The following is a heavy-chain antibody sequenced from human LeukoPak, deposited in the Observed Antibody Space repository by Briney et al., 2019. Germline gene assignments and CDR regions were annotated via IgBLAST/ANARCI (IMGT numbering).Heavy chain of an antibody. Sequence: ASVKVSCKASGYTFTSYGISRVRQAPGQGLEWMGWINTNTGNPSYARDFTGRFVFSLDTSVNSAFLQINNLKAEDTAFYYCTLGSYWGQGTLVTVSS. J-gene: IGHJ4*02. D-gene: IGHD3-10*01. V-gene: IGHV7-4-1*02. CDR2: INTNTGNP. CDR3: TLGSY. CDR1: GYTFTSYG.